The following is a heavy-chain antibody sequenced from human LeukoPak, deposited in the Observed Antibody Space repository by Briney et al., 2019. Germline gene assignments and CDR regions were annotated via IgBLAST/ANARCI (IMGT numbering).Heavy chain of an antibody. CDR3: ARVNYDSSGYRFDY. CDR1: GGSISSYY. CDR2: IYYSGST. V-gene: IGHV4-59*01. Sequence: SETLSLTCTVSGGSISSYYWSWIRQPPGKGLEWIGYIYYSGSTHYNPSLKSRVTISVDTSKKQFSLKLRSVTAADTAVYYCARVNYDSSGYRFDYWGQGTLVTVSS. D-gene: IGHD3-22*01. J-gene: IGHJ4*02.